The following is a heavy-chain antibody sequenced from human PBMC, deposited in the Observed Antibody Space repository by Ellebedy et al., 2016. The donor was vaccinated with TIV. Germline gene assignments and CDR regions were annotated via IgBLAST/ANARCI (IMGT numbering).Heavy chain of an antibody. V-gene: IGHV3-7*01. CDR2: INQDGSDI. J-gene: IGHJ4*02. CDR3: ARGDRAGTTRLVDY. Sequence: GESLKISCAASGFTFSSYAMSWVRQAPGKGLEWVANINQDGSDITYVDSVRGRFSISRDNAKNSLFLQMNSLRAEDTAVYYCARGDRAGTTRLVDYWGQGTLVTVSS. CDR1: GFTFSSYA. D-gene: IGHD1-7*01.